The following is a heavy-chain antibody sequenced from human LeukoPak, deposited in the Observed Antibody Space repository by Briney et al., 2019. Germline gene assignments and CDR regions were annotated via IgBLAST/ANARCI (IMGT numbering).Heavy chain of an antibody. CDR2: IIPIFGTA. D-gene: IGHD6-13*01. V-gene: IGHV1-69*05. Sequence: ASVKVSCKASGGTFSSYAISWVRQAPGQGLEWMGGIIPIFGTANYAQKFQGRVTITTDESTSTAYMELSSLRSEDTAVYYCARRTAAAVGWFDPWGQGTLVTVSS. CDR3: ARRTAAAVGWFDP. CDR1: GGTFSSYA. J-gene: IGHJ5*02.